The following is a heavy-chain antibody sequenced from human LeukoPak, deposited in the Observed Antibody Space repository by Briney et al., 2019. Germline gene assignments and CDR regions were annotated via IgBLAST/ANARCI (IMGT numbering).Heavy chain of an antibody. CDR1: GFTFSSYG. D-gene: IGHD2-15*01. J-gene: IGHJ3*02. V-gene: IGHV3-33*01. CDR3: ARGGAATDALDI. Sequence: GRSLRLSCAASGFTFSSYGMHWVRQAPGKGLEWVAVIWYDGSNKYYADSVKGRFTISRDNSKNTLYLQMNSLRAEDTAVYYCARGGAATDALDIWGQGTMVTVSS. CDR2: IWYDGSNK.